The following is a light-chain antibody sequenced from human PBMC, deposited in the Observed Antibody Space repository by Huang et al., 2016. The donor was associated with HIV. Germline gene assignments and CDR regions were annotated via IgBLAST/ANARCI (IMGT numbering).Light chain of an antibody. V-gene: IGKV1-39*01. Sequence: DIQMTQSPSSLSASVGDRISITCRASQTISTFLNWYQQQPGKAPKLLIYAASNLQRGVSSRFSGTGSGTHFTLTVTGLQPDEFATYFCQQTSSVPLTFGGGTRVE. CDR2: AAS. CDR3: QQTSSVPLT. CDR1: QTISTF. J-gene: IGKJ4*01.